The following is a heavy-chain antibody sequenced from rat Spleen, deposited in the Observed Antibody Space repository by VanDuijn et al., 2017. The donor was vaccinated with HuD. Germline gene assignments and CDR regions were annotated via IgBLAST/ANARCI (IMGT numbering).Heavy chain of an antibody. V-gene: IGHV5-29*01. CDR3: ARLTRAARYFDY. CDR2: ISYDGSST. J-gene: IGHJ2*01. CDR1: GFTFSNYG. D-gene: IGHD1-2*01. Sequence: EVQLVESGGGLVQPGRSLKLSCAASGFTFSNYGMAWVRQAPTKGLEWVANISYDGSSTYYQDSVKGRFTNTRDNGKNNLYLQMDSLRSEATATYYFARLTRAARYFDYWGQGVMLTVSS.